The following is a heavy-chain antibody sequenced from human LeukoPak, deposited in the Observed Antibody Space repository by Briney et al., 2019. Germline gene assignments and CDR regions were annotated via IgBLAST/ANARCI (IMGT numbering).Heavy chain of an antibody. J-gene: IGHJ3*02. Sequence: SETLSLTCSVSGGSISSNYWSWVRQPPGKGLEWIGYISYSGSTNSGKSTNYNPSLKSRVTVSVDTSKNQFSLKLSSVTAADTAVSYCARHSTTAGTEYAFDIWGQGTMVTVSS. CDR3: ARHSTTAGTEYAFDI. V-gene: IGHV4-59*08. D-gene: IGHD2-2*01. CDR1: GGSISSNY. CDR2: ISYSGSTNSGKST.